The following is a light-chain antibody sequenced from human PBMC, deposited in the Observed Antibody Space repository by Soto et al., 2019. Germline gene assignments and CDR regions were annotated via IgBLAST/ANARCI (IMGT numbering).Light chain of an antibody. J-gene: IGKJ3*01. V-gene: IGKV3-11*01. CDR2: DAS. Sequence: EIVLTQSPATLSLSPGERAKISCRASQSVSSYLAWYQQKAGQAPRLLIYDASNRATGIPARFSGSGSGTDFTLTISSLEPEDFAVYYCQQRSNWPPVFTFGPGTKVDIK. CDR3: QQRSNWPPVFT. CDR1: QSVSSY.